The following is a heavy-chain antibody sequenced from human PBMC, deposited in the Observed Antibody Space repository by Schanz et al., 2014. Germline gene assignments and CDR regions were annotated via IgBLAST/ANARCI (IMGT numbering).Heavy chain of an antibody. D-gene: IGHD1-1*01. CDR2: IDTAGSYT. V-gene: IGHV3-53*01. CDR1: GFTVNTNY. Sequence: EVQLVESGGGLIQPGGSLRLSCAVSGFTVNTNYMSWVRQAPGKGLVWVSTIDTAGSYTSYVDSVKGRFTISRDNAKNLLYLQMNSLRVEDTAVYYCAREGNNWSLDYWGQGTLVTVSS. J-gene: IGHJ4*02. CDR3: AREGNNWSLDY.